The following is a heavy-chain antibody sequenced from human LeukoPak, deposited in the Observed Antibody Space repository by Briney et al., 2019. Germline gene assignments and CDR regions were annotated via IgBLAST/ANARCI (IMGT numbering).Heavy chain of an antibody. CDR2: MNPNSGNA. V-gene: IGHV1-8*01. CDR3: AREPRSSWYRVAFDI. Sequence: ASVKVSCKASGYTFTSYDINWVRQATGQGLEWMGWMNPNSGNAGYAQKFQGRVTMTRNTSISTAYMELSSLRSEDTAVYYCAREPRSSWYRVAFDIWGQGTMVTVSS. CDR1: GYTFTSYD. D-gene: IGHD6-13*01. J-gene: IGHJ3*02.